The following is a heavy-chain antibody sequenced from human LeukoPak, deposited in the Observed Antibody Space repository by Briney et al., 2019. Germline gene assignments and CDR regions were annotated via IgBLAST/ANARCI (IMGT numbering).Heavy chain of an antibody. CDR3: AKIGYDSSGYYYDAFDI. Sequence: PGGSLRLSCAASGFTFSSYGMHWVRQAPGKGLGWVAVISYDGSNKYYADSVKGRFTISRDNSKNTLYLQMNSLRAEDTAVYYCAKIGYDSSGYYYDAFDIWGQGTMVTVPS. J-gene: IGHJ3*02. CDR2: ISYDGSNK. V-gene: IGHV3-30*18. CDR1: GFTFSSYG. D-gene: IGHD3-22*01.